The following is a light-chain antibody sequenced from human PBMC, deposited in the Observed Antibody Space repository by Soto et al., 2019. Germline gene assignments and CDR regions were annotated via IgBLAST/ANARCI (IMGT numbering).Light chain of an antibody. CDR2: EVS. CDR1: SSDVGYYNL. CDR3: CSYAGSSTFVL. V-gene: IGLV2-23*02. Sequence: QSALTQPASVSGSPGQSITISCTGTSSDVGYYNLVSWYQQRPGKAPKLIIYEVSKRPSGVSSRFSGSKSDNTASLTISGLQAEDEADYYCCSYAGSSTFVLFGGGTKLTVL. J-gene: IGLJ2*01.